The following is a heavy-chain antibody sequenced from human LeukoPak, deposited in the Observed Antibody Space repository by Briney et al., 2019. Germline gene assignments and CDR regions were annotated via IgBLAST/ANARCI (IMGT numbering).Heavy chain of an antibody. Sequence: GGSLRLFCAGSGFTFSTYAMSWVRQAPGKGVEWGSGICGRDGSRYYADSVKGRFTISRDNSNNTLYLQMNSLRGEDTAVYYCAKGGSPSCYSSSGYWGQGTLVTVSS. CDR1: GFTFSTYA. CDR2: ICGRDGSR. J-gene: IGHJ4*02. CDR3: AKGGSPSCYSSSGY. V-gene: IGHV3-23*01. D-gene: IGHD2-2*01.